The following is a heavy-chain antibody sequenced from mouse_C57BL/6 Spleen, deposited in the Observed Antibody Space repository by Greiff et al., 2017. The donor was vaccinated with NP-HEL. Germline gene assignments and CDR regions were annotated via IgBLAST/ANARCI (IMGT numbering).Heavy chain of an antibody. CDR2: INPYNGGT. J-gene: IGHJ1*03. V-gene: IGHV1-19*01. CDR3: ARKGGTTVVATDFDV. Sequence: EVQLQQSGPVLVKPGASVKMSCKASGYTFTDYYMNWVKQSHGKSLEWIGVINPYNGGTSYHQKFKGKATLTVDKSSSTAYMELNSLTSEDSAVYYCARKGGTTVVATDFDVWGTGTTVTVSS. CDR1: GYTFTDYY. D-gene: IGHD1-1*01.